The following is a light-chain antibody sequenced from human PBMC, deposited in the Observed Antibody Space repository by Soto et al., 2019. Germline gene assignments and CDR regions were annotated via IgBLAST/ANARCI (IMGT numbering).Light chain of an antibody. CDR3: QQYNSYSPLT. CDR1: QSISSW. CDR2: DAS. J-gene: IGKJ4*01. Sequence: DIKMTHSPSTLSASVGDRVTITCRASQSISSWLAWYQQKPGKAPKLLIYDASSLESGVPSRFSGSGSGTEFTLTISSLQPDDFATYYCQQYNSYSPLTFGGGTKGDIK. V-gene: IGKV1-5*01.